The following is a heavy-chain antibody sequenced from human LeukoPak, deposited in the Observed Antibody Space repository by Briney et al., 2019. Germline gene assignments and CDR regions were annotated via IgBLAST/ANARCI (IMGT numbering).Heavy chain of an antibody. V-gene: IGHV3-23*01. J-gene: IGHJ5*02. D-gene: IGHD4-17*01. Sequence: GGSLRLSCAASGFTFSSYAMSWVRQAPGKGLEWISAISGSGGSTYYADSVKGRFTISRDNSKNTLYLQMNSLRAEDTAVYYCAKGDDYEEEGNWFDPWGQGTLVTVSS. CDR2: ISGSGGST. CDR1: GFTFSSYA. CDR3: AKGDDYEEEGNWFDP.